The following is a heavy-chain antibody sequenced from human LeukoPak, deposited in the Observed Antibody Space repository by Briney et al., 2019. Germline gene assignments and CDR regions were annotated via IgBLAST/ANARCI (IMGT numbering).Heavy chain of an antibody. V-gene: IGHV1-69*05. D-gene: IGHD3-22*01. J-gene: IGHJ4*02. CDR2: IIPIFGTA. CDR3: ARYKWLFQTMYYFDC. Sequence: GASVKVSCKASGGTFSSYAISWVRQAPGQGLEWMGGIIPIFGTANYAQKFQGRVTITTDESTSTAYMELSSLRSEDTAVYYCARYKWLFQTMYYFDCWGQGTLVTVSS. CDR1: GGTFSSYA.